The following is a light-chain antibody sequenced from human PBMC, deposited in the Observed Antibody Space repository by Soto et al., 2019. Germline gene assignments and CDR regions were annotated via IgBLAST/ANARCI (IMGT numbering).Light chain of an antibody. CDR1: QSISSY. J-gene: IGKJ5*01. Sequence: DIQMTQSPSSLSASVGDRVTITCRASQSISSYLNWYQQTPGKAPKLLIYAASSLQSGVPSRFSGSGSGTDFTLTISSRHPEDFATYYCQQSYSTPITFGQGTRLEIK. V-gene: IGKV1-39*01. CDR3: QQSYSTPIT. CDR2: AAS.